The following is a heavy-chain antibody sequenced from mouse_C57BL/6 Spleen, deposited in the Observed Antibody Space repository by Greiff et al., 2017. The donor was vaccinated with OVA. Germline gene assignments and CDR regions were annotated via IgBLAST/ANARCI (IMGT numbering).Heavy chain of an antibody. D-gene: IGHD3-2*02. V-gene: IGHV1-39*01. Sequence: EVQLQQSGPELVKPGASVKISCKASGYSFTDYNMNWVKQSNGKSLEWIGVINHNYGTTSYNQKFKGKATLTVDQSSSTAYMQLNSLTSEDSAVYYCATRQLRLQDYAMDYWGQGTSVTVSS. J-gene: IGHJ4*01. CDR1: GYSFTDYN. CDR2: INHNYGTT. CDR3: ATRQLRLQDYAMDY.